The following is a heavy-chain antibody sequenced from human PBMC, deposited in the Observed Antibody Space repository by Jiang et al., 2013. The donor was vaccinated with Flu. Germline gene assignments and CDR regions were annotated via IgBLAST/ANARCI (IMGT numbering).Heavy chain of an antibody. CDR3: ARADLGYLSCFDY. Sequence: VQLLESGGGVVQPGRSLRLSCAASGFTFSNYGMHWVRQAPGKGLEWVAVIWYDGSNKYYADSVKGRFTISRDNSKNTLYLQMTRLRAEDTAVYYCARADLGYLSCFDYWGLGTPGQRLL. D-gene: IGHD2-15*01. V-gene: IGHV3-33*01. J-gene: IGHJ4*02. CDR1: GFTFSNYG. CDR2: IWYDGSNK.